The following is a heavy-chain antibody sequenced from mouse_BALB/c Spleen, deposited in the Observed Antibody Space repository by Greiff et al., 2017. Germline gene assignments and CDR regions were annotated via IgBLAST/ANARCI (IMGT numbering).Heavy chain of an antibody. D-gene: IGHD1-1*01. CDR1: GYSITSDYA. CDR2: ISYSGST. J-gene: IGHJ2*01. Sequence: EVKLQESGPGLVKPSQSLSLTCTVTGYSITSDYAWNWIRQFPGNKLEWMGYISYSGSTSYNPSLKSRISITRDTSKNQFFLQLNSVTTEDTATYYCARGVLRSYYFDYWGQGTTLTVSS. CDR3: ARGVLRSYYFDY. V-gene: IGHV3-2*02.